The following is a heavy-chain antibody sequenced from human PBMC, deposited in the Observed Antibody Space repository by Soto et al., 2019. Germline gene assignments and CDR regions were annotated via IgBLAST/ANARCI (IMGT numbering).Heavy chain of an antibody. V-gene: IGHV1-3*01. CDR2: INAGNGNT. J-gene: IGHJ6*02. CDR1: GYTFTSYA. Sequence: GASVKVSCKASGYTFTSYAMHWVRQAPGQRLEWMGWINAGNGNTKYSQKFQGRVTITRDTSASTAYMELSSLRSEDTAVYYCAKERAGRDQVAGTHRYYYYGMDVWGQGTTVTVSS. D-gene: IGHD2-15*01. CDR3: AKERAGRDQVAGTHRYYYYGMDV.